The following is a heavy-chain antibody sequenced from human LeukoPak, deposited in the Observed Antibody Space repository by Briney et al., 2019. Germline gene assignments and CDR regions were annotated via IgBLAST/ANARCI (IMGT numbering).Heavy chain of an antibody. Sequence: SETLSLTCTVSGGSVSSGNYYWSWIRQPPGKELEWIGYIYFTGSTNYNPSLKSRVSISSDTSKSQFSLKLSSLTAADTAVYYCATVADLTGYAFHIWGQGTMVTVSS. D-gene: IGHD7-27*01. CDR3: ATVADLTGYAFHI. CDR1: GGSVSSGNYY. V-gene: IGHV4-61*01. J-gene: IGHJ3*02. CDR2: IYFTGST.